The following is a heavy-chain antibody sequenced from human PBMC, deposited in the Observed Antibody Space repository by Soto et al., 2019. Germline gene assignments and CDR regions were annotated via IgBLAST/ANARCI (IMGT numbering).Heavy chain of an antibody. J-gene: IGHJ4*02. CDR3: ARGPGRNYGSVDY. CDR2: INHSGST. Sequence: QVQLQQWGAGLLKPSETLSLTCAVYGGSFSGYYWSWIRQPPGKGLEWIGEINHSGSTNYNPSLKSRVTISVDTSKNQFSLKLSSVTAADTAVYYGARGPGRNYGSVDYWGQGTLVTVSS. V-gene: IGHV4-34*01. CDR1: GGSFSGYY. D-gene: IGHD1-7*01.